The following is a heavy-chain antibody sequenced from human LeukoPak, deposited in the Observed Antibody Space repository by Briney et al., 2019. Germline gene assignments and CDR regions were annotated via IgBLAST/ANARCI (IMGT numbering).Heavy chain of an antibody. CDR2: LYSAGAT. Sequence: GGSLRLSCAASGFTVSGNYVSWVRQAPGKGLEWVSILYSAGATYYADSVRGRFTISRDNSKNTVCLQMNSLRAEDTAVYYCASGGLGARKYYSDPFHYWGQGTLVTVSS. V-gene: IGHV3-53*01. J-gene: IGHJ4*02. D-gene: IGHD3-10*01. CDR3: ASGGLGARKYYSDPFHY. CDR1: GFTVSGNY.